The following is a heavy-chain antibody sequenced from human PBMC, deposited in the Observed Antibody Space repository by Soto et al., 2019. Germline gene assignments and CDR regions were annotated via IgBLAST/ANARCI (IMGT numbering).Heavy chain of an antibody. Sequence: PGGSRRLSCAASGFTFSRYWMHWVRQAPGKGLVWVSRINSDGSSTSYADSVKGRFTISRDNAKNTLYLQMNSLRAEDTAVYYCVRTSLVVAAATRDYYRAQRTLVPVSS. V-gene: IGHV3-74*01. CDR1: GFTFSRYW. CDR3: VRTSLVVAAATRDYY. CDR2: INSDGSST. J-gene: IGHJ4*02. D-gene: IGHD2-15*01.